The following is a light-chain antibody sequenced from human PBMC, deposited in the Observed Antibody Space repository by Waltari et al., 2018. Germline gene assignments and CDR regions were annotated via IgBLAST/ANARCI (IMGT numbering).Light chain of an antibody. CDR2: DAS. Sequence: VLTQSPATLSLSPGERATPSCRASQPVSSYLAWYEQKPGPAPRLLIYDASNRAAGIPARFSGSGSGTDFTLTISRLEPGDFAVYFCQQRGHWPPTFGQGTKVEIK. J-gene: IGKJ1*01. V-gene: IGKV3-11*01. CDR3: QQRGHWPPT. CDR1: QPVSSY.